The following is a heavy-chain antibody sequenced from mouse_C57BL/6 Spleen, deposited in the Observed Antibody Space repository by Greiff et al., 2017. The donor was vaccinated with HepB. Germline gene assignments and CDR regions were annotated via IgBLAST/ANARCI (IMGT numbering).Heavy chain of an antibody. D-gene: IGHD1-1*02. CDR2: IYPGDGDT. CDR3: EGRGGDVCAFDY. J-gene: IGHJ2*01. CDR1: GYAFSSYW. Sequence: QVQLQQSGAELVKPGASVKISCKASGYAFSSYWMNWVKQRPGKGLEWIGQIYPGDGDTNYNGKFKGKATLTADKSSSTAYMQLSSLTSEDSAFCSCEGRGGDVCAFDYWGQGTTLTVSS. V-gene: IGHV1-80*01.